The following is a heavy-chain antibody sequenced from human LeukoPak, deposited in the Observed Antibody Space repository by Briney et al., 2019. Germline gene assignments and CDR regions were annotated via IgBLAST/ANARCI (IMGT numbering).Heavy chain of an antibody. Sequence: GGSLRLSCAASGFTFSSYAMHWVRQAPGKGLEWVSYISSSGSTIYYADSVKGRFTISRDNAKNSLYLQMNSLRAEDTAVYYCASLNPHDSGWYAPDDYWGQGTLVTVSS. J-gene: IGHJ4*02. CDR2: ISSSGSTI. D-gene: IGHD6-19*01. CDR3: ASLNPHDSGWYAPDDY. CDR1: GFTFSSYA. V-gene: IGHV3-48*04.